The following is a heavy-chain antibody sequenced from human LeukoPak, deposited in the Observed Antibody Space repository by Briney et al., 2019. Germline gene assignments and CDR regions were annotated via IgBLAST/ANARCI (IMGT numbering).Heavy chain of an antibody. J-gene: IGHJ3*02. CDR3: ARARLRYFDWLSFGRAFDI. Sequence: SETLSLTCTVSGGSISSGDYYWSWIRQPPGKGREWIGYIYYSGSTYYNPSLKSRVTISVDTSKNQFSLKLSSVTAADTAVYYCARARLRYFDWLSFGRAFDIWGQGTMVTVSS. CDR1: GGSISSGDYY. D-gene: IGHD3-9*01. CDR2: IYYSGST. V-gene: IGHV4-30-4*08.